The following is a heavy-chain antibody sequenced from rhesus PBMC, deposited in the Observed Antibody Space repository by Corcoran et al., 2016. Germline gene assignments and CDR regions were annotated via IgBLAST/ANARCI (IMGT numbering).Heavy chain of an antibody. CDR3: ARRDSWTGSDY. CDR1: GGSSRDDYY. V-gene: IGHV4-106*01. Sequence: QVQLQESGPGLVKPSETLSLTCAVSGGSSRDDYYWSWIRQPPGKGLEWFGYIYGSGGGTNSKPSRQNPFPISTDTSKNPCSLQLCSVTAADPGVYYCARRDSWTGSDYWGQGVLVTVSS. J-gene: IGHJ4*01. CDR2: IYGSGGGT. D-gene: IGHD3-3*01.